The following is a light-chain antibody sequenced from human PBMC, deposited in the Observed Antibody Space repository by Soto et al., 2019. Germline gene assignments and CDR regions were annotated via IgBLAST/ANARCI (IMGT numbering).Light chain of an antibody. J-gene: IGLJ1*01. Sequence: QSVLTQPPSASGTPRQRVIISCSGSSSHIGSNTVNWYQQLPGTAPKLLIYSNNQRPSGVPDRFSGSKSGTSASLAISGLQSEDEADYYCAEWDDSLNGRYVFGTGTKVTVL. CDR1: SSHIGSNT. CDR2: SNN. V-gene: IGLV1-44*01. CDR3: AEWDDSLNGRYV.